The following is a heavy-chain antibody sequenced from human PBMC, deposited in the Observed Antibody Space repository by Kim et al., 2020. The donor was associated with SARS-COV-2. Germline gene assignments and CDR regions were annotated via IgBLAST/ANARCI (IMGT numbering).Heavy chain of an antibody. CDR1: GFTFDDYA. CDR2: ISWNSGSI. J-gene: IGHJ4*01. CDR3: AKAGQGNYYGSGTYFDY. D-gene: IGHD3-10*01. Sequence: GGSLRLSCAASGFTFDDYAMHWVRQAPGKGLEWVSGISWNSGSIGYADSVKGRFTISRDNAKNSLYLQMNSLRAEDTALYYCAKAGQGNYYGSGTYFDY. V-gene: IGHV3-9*01.